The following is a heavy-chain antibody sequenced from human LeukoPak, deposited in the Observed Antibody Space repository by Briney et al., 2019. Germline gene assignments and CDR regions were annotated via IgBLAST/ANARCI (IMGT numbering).Heavy chain of an antibody. CDR2: INPNSGGT. Sequence: ASVKVSFQASGYTFTGYYMHWLRQAPGQGLEWMGWINPNSGGTNYAQKFQGRVTMTRDTSISTAYMALRSLRSDDTAVYYCARDLRYSSGWSASGMDVWGKGTTVTISS. V-gene: IGHV1-2*02. J-gene: IGHJ6*03. D-gene: IGHD6-19*01. CDR1: GYTFTGYY. CDR3: ARDLRYSSGWSASGMDV.